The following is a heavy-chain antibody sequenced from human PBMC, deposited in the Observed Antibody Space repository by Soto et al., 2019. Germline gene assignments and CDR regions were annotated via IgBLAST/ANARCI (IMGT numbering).Heavy chain of an antibody. J-gene: IGHJ4*02. Sequence: QHGGSLRLCCAACGVTFCGYDMSWIRQAPGKGLEWVAVISYDRSYKYYADSVKGRFTISRDNSKNTLYLQMNSLRAEDTAVYYCARNYGSDYWGQGTLVTVSS. CDR1: GVTFCGYD. D-gene: IGHD3-10*01. CDR2: ISYDRSYK. CDR3: ARNYGSDY. V-gene: IGHV3-30-3*01.